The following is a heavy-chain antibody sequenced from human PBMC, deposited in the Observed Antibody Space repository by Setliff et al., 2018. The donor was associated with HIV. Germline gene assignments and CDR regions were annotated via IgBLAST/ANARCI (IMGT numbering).Heavy chain of an antibody. CDR1: GASIRGHY. Sequence: SETLSLTCSVSGASIRGHYWSWIRQSPGKGLEWIGNIYYSGNTNYDPSFKSRVTIAVDTSKNQFSLRVNSVTAADTAVYYCARSLVPSGYYYGRHAFDIWGQGTKVTVSS. D-gene: IGHD3-22*01. J-gene: IGHJ3*02. CDR3: ARSLVPSGYYYGRHAFDI. CDR2: IYYSGNT. V-gene: IGHV4-59*08.